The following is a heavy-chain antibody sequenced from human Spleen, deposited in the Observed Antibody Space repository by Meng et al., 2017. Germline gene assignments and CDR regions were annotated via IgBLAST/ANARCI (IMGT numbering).Heavy chain of an antibody. D-gene: IGHD2-21*02. J-gene: IGHJ6*02. CDR3: ARLGAYCGGDCTTYGMDV. CDR1: GYTFTAYY. CDR2: INPDTGDT. Sequence: ASVKVSCKPSGYTFTAYYIHWVRQAPGQGLEWMGHINPDTGDTLYAQKFQGRVSMTGDTSISTAYVELRSLRSDDTAVYYCARLGAYCGGDCTTYGMDVWGQGTTVTVSS. V-gene: IGHV1-2*06.